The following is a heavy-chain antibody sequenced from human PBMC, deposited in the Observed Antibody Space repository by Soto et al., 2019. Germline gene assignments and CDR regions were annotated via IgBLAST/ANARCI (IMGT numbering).Heavy chain of an antibody. CDR3: ARDRQLGTYNWNSGVWFDP. D-gene: IGHD1-7*01. V-gene: IGHV1-8*01. J-gene: IGHJ5*02. CDR2: MNPNSGNT. CDR1: GYTFTSYD. Sequence: GASVKVSCKASGYTFTSYDINWVRQATGQGLEWMGWMNPNSGNTGYAQKFQGRVTMTRNTSISTAYMELSSLRSEDTAVYYCARDRQLGTYNWNSGVWFDPWGQGTLVTVSS.